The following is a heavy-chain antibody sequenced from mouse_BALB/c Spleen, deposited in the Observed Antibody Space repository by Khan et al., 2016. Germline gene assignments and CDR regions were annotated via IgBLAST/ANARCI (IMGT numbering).Heavy chain of an antibody. CDR1: GYTFTPYT. D-gene: IGHD2-3*01. V-gene: IGHV1-4*02. CDR2: INPSSGYT. Sequence: QVRLQQSAAELARPGASVKMSCKASGYTFTPYTIHWVKQRPGQGLEWIGYINPSSGYTEYNQKFKDKSTLTTDKSSNTAYIQLSSLTSDDSAVSYCARGGFDGYSAWFAYWGQGTLVTVSA. CDR3: ARGGFDGYSAWFAY. J-gene: IGHJ3*01.